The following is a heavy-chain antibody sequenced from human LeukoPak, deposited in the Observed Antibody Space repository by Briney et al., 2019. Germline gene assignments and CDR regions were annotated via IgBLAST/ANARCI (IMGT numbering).Heavy chain of an antibody. J-gene: IGHJ4*02. CDR1: GFTFSSSA. CDR3: AKQLGYCSDGSCYFPY. D-gene: IGHD2-15*01. Sequence: GGSLRPSCAASGFTFSSSAMSWVRQAPGKGLEWVSAISNNGGYTYYADSVQGRFTTSRDNSKSTLCLQMNSLRAEDTAVYYCAKQLGYCSDGSCYFPYWGQGTLVTVSS. CDR2: ISNNGGYT. V-gene: IGHV3-23*01.